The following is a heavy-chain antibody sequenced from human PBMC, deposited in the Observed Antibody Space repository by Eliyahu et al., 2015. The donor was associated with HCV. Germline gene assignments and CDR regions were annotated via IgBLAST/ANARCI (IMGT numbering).Heavy chain of an antibody. D-gene: IGHD6-19*01. CDR3: ASGGGGIAVAGTGGWFDP. CDR2: IHYSGST. Sequence: QVQLQESGPGLVKPSETLSLTCTVSGGPITTYXWGWXRQPPGKGLEWIGYIHYSGSTNYNPSLKSRVTISVDTSKNQFSLNLTSVTAADTGVYYCASGGGGIAVAGTGGWFDPWGQGTQVTVSS. CDR1: GGPITTYX. J-gene: IGHJ5*02. V-gene: IGHV4-59*01.